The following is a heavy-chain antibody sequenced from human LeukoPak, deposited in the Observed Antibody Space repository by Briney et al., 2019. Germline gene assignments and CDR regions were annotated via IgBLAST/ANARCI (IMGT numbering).Heavy chain of an antibody. CDR1: GFTFTTYG. Sequence: GGSLRLSCAASGFTFTTYGMSWVRQAPGKGLERVSGISSSGGNTYYADSVKGRFTISRDNSKSTLYLQMNSLRVEDTAVYYCAKGSASSGYPRDYWGQGTLVTVSS. CDR2: ISSSGGNT. V-gene: IGHV3-23*01. CDR3: AKGSASSGYPRDY. J-gene: IGHJ4*02. D-gene: IGHD3-22*01.